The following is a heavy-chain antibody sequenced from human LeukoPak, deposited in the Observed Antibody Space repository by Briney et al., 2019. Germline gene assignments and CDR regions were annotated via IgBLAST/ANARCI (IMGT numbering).Heavy chain of an antibody. Sequence: ASVKVSCKASGYTFTGYYMHWVRQAPGQGLEWMGWINPNSGGTNYAQKFQGRVTMTRDTSISTAYMELSRLRSDDTAVYYRARRSSGYYPLDYWGQGTLVTVSS. V-gene: IGHV1-2*02. CDR1: GYTFTGYY. CDR2: INPNSGGT. D-gene: IGHD3-22*01. CDR3: ARRSSGYYPLDY. J-gene: IGHJ4*02.